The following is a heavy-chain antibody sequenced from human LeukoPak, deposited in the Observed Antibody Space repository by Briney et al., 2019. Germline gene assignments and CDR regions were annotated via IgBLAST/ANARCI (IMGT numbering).Heavy chain of an antibody. CDR2: IRPDGDRT. CDR3: ATLAVASPFGY. CDR1: GFTFSTYA. J-gene: IGHJ4*02. Sequence: PGGSLRLSCAASGFTFSTYAITWVRQGPGKGLEWVSAIRPDGDRTYYANSVRGRFTISRDNSKDTVYLQINSLRSDDAAVYYCATLAVASPFGYWGRGALVTVSS. D-gene: IGHD6-19*01. V-gene: IGHV3-23*01.